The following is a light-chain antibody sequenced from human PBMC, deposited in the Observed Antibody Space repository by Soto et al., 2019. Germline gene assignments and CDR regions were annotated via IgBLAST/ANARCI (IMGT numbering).Light chain of an antibody. V-gene: IGLV1-44*01. J-gene: IGLJ1*01. CDR2: SNN. CDR3: AAWDASMMV. CDR1: SSNIGNNV. Sequence: QSVLTQPPSTSGTPGQRVTISCSGSSSNIGNNVVDWYQQLPGTAPKLLIYSNNQRPSGVPDRFSGSKSGTSASLAISGLQSEDEADYYCAAWDASMMVFGTGTKLTVL.